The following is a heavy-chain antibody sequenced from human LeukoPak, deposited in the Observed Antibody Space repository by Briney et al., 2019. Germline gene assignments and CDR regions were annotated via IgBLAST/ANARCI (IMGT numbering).Heavy chain of an antibody. CDR2: IKQDGSEK. V-gene: IGHV3-7*01. D-gene: IGHD1-26*01. CDR3: TREVSGSLYFDY. CDR1: GFTFSSYW. J-gene: IGHJ4*02. Sequence: PGGSLRLSCAASGFTFSSYWMSWVRQAPGKGLEWVANIKQDGSEKYYVDSVKGRFTISRDNSKNTVYLQMNSLRAEDTAVYYCTREVSGSLYFDYWGQGTLVTVSS.